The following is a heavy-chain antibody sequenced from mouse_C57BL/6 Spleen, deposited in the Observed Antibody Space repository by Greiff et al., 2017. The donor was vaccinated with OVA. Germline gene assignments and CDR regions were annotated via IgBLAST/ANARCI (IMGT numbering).Heavy chain of an antibody. V-gene: IGHV1-80*01. J-gene: IGHJ2*01. CDR1: GYAFSSYW. Sequence: QVQLQQSGAELVKPGASVKISCKASGYAFSSYWMNWVKQRPGKGLEWIGQIYPGDGDTNYNGKFKGKATLTADKSSSTAYMQLSSLTSEDSAVYFCARDGYYDSIDYWGQGTTLTVSS. D-gene: IGHD2-3*01. CDR3: ARDGYYDSIDY. CDR2: IYPGDGDT.